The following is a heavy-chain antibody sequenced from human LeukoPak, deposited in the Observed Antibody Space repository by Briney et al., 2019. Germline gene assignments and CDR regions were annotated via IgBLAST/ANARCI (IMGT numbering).Heavy chain of an antibody. V-gene: IGHV3-48*03. J-gene: IGHJ4*02. D-gene: IGHD6-25*01. CDR1: GFTFGSYE. CDR3: ARAVYDLRGQRLLREGFDY. Sequence: GGSLRLSCAASGFTFGSYEMTWVRQAPGKGLEWVSYIRTIISTTYYAYSVKGRFTVSRDQPNNPLYLQMSSLGAEDTAVYYCARAVYDLRGQRLLREGFDYWGQGTLVTVSS. CDR2: IRTIISTT.